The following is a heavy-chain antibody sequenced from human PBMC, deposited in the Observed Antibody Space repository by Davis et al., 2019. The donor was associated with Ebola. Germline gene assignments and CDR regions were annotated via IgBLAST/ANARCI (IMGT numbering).Heavy chain of an antibody. D-gene: IGHD3-3*01. J-gene: IGHJ5*02. CDR3: ARAVEFLEWLLYGPEWFDP. V-gene: IGHV1-69*13. Sequence: SVQVSCKASAGTFISYAISWVRHAPAQGLEWMGGIIPIFGTANYAQKFQGRVTITADESTSTAYMELRSLRSDDTAVYYCARAVEFLEWLLYGPEWFDPWGQGTLVTVSS. CDR1: AGTFISYA. CDR2: IIPIFGTA.